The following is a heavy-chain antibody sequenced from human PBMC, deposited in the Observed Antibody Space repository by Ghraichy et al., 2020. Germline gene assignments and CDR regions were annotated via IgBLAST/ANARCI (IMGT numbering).Heavy chain of an antibody. V-gene: IGHV3-33*01. CDR3: ARDPFLTPTYYFDY. CDR2: IWYDGSNK. J-gene: IGHJ4*02. Sequence: GGSLRLSCAASGFTFSSYGMHWVRQAPGKGLEWVAVIWYDGSNKYYADSVKGRFTISRDNSKNTLYLQMNSLRAEDTAVYYCARDPFLTPTYYFDYWGQGTLVTVSS. CDR1: GFTFSSYG. D-gene: IGHD3-9*01.